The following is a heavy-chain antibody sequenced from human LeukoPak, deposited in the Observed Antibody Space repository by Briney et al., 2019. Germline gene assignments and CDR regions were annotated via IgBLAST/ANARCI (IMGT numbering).Heavy chain of an antibody. CDR3: ARALYNSGSYYMDV. Sequence: PSETLSLACTVSGGSISSYYWSWIRQPAGKGLERIGRIYTSGSTNYNPSLKSRVTMSVDTSKNQFSLKLSSVTVADTAVYYCARALYNSGSYYMDVWGKGTTVTVSS. D-gene: IGHD6-19*01. V-gene: IGHV4-4*07. CDR2: IYTSGST. CDR1: GGSISSYY. J-gene: IGHJ6*03.